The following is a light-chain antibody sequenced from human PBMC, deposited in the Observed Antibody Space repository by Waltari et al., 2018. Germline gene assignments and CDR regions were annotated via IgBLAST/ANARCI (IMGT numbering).Light chain of an antibody. Sequence: DIQMAQSPSSVSASVGDTVTITCRASEGFRTWLAWYQQKPGKAPKLLIYGASILQSGVPARFSGSGSGTDFTLTISNLQADDFASYYCQQAHTFPFTFGPGTKVYIK. J-gene: IGKJ3*01. CDR3: QQAHTFPFT. V-gene: IGKV1-12*01. CDR2: GAS. CDR1: EGFRTW.